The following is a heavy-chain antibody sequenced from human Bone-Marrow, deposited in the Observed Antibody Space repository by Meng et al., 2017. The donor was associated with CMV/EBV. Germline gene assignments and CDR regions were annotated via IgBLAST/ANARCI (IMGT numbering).Heavy chain of an antibody. V-gene: IGHV1-69*10. Sequence: SVKVSCKASGGTFSSYAISWVRQAPGQGLEWMGGIIPILGIANYAQKFQGRVTITADKSTSTAYMELSSLRSDDTAVYYCARDVWVGPLGYWGQGTLVTVSS. D-gene: IGHD3-16*01. CDR2: IIPILGIA. CDR3: ARDVWVGPLGY. CDR1: GGTFSSYA. J-gene: IGHJ4*02.